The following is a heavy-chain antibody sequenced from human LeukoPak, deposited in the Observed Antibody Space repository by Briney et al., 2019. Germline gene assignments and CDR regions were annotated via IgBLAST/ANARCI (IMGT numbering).Heavy chain of an antibody. V-gene: IGHV3-21*01. D-gene: IGHD2-15*01. CDR2: ISSSSSYI. Sequence: GGSLRLSCAASGFTFSSYSMNWVRQAPGKGLEWVSSISSSSSYIYYADSVKGRFTISRDNAKNSLYLQMNGLRAEDTAVYYCARHVVAAAYYYYYYMDVWGKGTTVTVSS. CDR1: GFTFSSYS. J-gene: IGHJ6*03. CDR3: ARHVVAAAYYYYYYMDV.